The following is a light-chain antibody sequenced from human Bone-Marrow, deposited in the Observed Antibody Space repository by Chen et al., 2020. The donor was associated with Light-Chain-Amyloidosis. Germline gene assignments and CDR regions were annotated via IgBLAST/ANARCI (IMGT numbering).Light chain of an antibody. CDR2: RDT. CDR1: DLPTKY. Sequence: SYELTQPLSVSVSPGQTASITCSGDDLPTKYAYWYQQKPGQAPVLVIHRDTERPSVISERFSGSSSGTTATLTISGVQAEDEADYHCQSADSSGTYEVIFGGGTKLTVL. V-gene: IGLV3-25*03. CDR3: QSADSSGTYEVI. J-gene: IGLJ2*01.